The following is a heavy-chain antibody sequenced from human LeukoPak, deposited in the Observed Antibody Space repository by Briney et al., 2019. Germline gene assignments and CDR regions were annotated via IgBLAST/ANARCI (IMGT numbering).Heavy chain of an antibody. CDR1: GFTFSDYW. D-gene: IGHD6-19*01. Sequence: GGSLRLSCAASGFTFSDYWMHWVRQSPGKGPVCVSRINSDGSSQNYADSVQGRFTISRDNAKNSLYLQMNSLRAEDMALYYCARSSGPNLYSSGWYYFDYWGQGTLVTVSS. V-gene: IGHV3-74*01. CDR3: ARSSGPNLYSSGWYYFDY. CDR2: INSDGSSQ. J-gene: IGHJ4*02.